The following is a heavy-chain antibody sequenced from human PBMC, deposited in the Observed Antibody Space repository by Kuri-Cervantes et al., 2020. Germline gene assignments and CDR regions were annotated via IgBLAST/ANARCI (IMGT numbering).Heavy chain of an antibody. V-gene: IGHV6-1*01. D-gene: IGHD1-14*01. CDR3: ARGPRPPIRRGGVLNHAGWLDP. CDR1: GDTVSSNSAA. J-gene: IGHJ5*02. CDR2: TYYRSKWYN. Sequence: SQTLSLTCAISGDTVSSNSAAWNWIRQSPSRGLEWLGRTYYRSKWYNDYAVSVKGRLTINADTSKNQFSLKLRFVTAADTAVYYCARGPRPPIRRGGVLNHAGWLDPWGQGTLVTVSS.